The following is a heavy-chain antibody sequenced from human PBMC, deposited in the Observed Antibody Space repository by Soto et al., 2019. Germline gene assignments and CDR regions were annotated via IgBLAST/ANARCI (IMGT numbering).Heavy chain of an antibody. CDR3: ARVGDYGDYGPPGYYYYYYGMDV. CDR2: IIPIFGTA. J-gene: IGHJ6*02. D-gene: IGHD4-17*01. CDR1: GGTFSSYA. Sequence: QVQLVQSGAEVKKPGSSVKVSCKASGGTFSSYAISWVRQAPGQGLEWMGGIIPIFGTANYAQKFQGRVTITADESTSTAYMELSSLRSEDTAVYYCARVGDYGDYGPPGYYYYYYGMDVWGQGTTVTVSS. V-gene: IGHV1-69*01.